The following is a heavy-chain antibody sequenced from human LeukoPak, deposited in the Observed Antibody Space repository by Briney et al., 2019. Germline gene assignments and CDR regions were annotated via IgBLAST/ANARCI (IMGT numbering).Heavy chain of an antibody. Sequence: GSLRLSCAASGCTFSSYWMSWVRRAPGEGLEWVANIKQDGREKCYVDSVRGRFTISRDNAKNSLYLQMNSLRAEDTAVYYRARGRGDYWGQGTLVTVSS. J-gene: IGHJ4*02. V-gene: IGHV3-7*01. CDR2: IKQDGREK. CDR1: GCTFSSYW. D-gene: IGHD5-24*01. CDR3: ARGRGDY.